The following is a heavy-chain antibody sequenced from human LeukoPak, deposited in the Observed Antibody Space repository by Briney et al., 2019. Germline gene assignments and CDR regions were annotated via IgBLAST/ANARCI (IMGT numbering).Heavy chain of an antibody. V-gene: IGHV3-7*01. Sequence: GGSLRLSCAASGFTFSNAWMSWVRQAPGKGLEWVANIKQDGSEKYYVDSVKGRFTISRDNAKNSLYLQMNSLRAEDTAVYYCARDVYCGGDCYFSDYWGQGTLVTVSS. CDR2: IKQDGSEK. J-gene: IGHJ4*02. CDR3: ARDVYCGGDCYFSDY. D-gene: IGHD2-21*02. CDR1: GFTFSNAW.